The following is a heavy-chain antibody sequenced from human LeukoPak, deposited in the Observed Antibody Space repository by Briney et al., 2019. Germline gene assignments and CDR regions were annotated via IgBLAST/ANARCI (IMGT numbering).Heavy chain of an antibody. CDR2: IYYTGST. CDR3: ARYWGPYDNSGAYFDY. Sequence: SETLSLTCTVSGDSITYYYWSWIRQPPGKGLEWIGYIYYTGSTNYNPSLKSRVIMSVDTSMNRFSLNLGSVTAADTAVYYCARYWGPYDNSGAYFDYWGQGTLVTVSS. V-gene: IGHV4-59*01. J-gene: IGHJ4*02. CDR1: GDSITYYY. D-gene: IGHD3-22*01.